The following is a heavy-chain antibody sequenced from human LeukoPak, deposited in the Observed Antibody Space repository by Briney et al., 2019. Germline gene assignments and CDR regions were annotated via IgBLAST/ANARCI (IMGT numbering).Heavy chain of an antibody. CDR3: ARGGAVAGFDY. J-gene: IGHJ4*02. Sequence: SVKVSCKASGYTFTSYDINWVRQATGQGLEWMGGIIPIFGTANYAQKFQGRVTITADESTSTAYMELSSLRSEDTAVYYCARGGAVAGFDYWGQGTLVTVSS. CDR2: IIPIFGTA. CDR1: GYTFTSYD. V-gene: IGHV1-69*13. D-gene: IGHD6-19*01.